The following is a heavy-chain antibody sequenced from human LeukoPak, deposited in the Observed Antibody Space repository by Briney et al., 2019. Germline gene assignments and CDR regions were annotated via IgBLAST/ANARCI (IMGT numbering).Heavy chain of an antibody. J-gene: IGHJ4*02. V-gene: IGHV3-30-3*01. CDR2: ISYDGNNE. D-gene: IGHD6-13*01. CDR1: GFTFSSYA. CDR3: ARGEYSSSWYLDF. Sequence: GRSLRLSCAASGFTFSSYAMHWVRQAPGKGLEWVAVISYDGNNEYYADSVKGRFTISRDNSKNTLYLQMNSLRAEDTALYYCARGEYSSSWYLDFWGQGTLVTVSS.